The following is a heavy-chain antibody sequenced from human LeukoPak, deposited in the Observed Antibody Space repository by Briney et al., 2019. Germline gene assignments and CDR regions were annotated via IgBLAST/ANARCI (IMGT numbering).Heavy chain of an antibody. D-gene: IGHD6-13*01. CDR3: ARGSSTSWSNWFDP. Sequence: SETLSLTCGVSGYSIRSGYYRGWIRQPPGKGLEWIGSFHHSGSTYYNPSLKSRVTISVDTSKNQISLRLSSVTAADTAVYYCARGSSTSWSNWFDPWGQRTLVTVSS. CDR1: GYSIRSGYY. J-gene: IGHJ5*02. V-gene: IGHV4-38-2*01. CDR2: FHHSGST.